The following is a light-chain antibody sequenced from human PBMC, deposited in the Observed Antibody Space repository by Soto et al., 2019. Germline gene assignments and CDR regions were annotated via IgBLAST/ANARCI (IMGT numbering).Light chain of an antibody. CDR1: QSVSSSY. J-gene: IGKJ1*01. V-gene: IGKV3-20*01. CDR2: DAS. CDR3: QQYGSSPT. Sequence: EIVLTQSPGTLSLSPGERATLSCSASQSVSSSYLAWYQQKPGQAPRLLIYDASSRATGIPDRFSGSGSGTDFTLTISRQEAEDFAVYYCQQYGSSPTFGQGTKVEIK.